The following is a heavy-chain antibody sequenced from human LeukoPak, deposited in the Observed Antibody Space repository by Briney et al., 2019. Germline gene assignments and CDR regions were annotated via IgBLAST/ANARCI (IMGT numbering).Heavy chain of an antibody. V-gene: IGHV1-2*06. CDR3: AKDRDGADRIIL. D-gene: IGHD5-24*01. CDR2: LNPNTGHA. Sequence: ASVKVSCKVVAYDFTGYHFHWVRLAPGQGPEWMGRLNPNTGHAVYAFKFQGRVTITRDTSSSTAYMEVTRLTSDDTALYYCAKDRDGADRIILWGQGTLVTVSS. J-gene: IGHJ4*02. CDR1: AYDFTGYH.